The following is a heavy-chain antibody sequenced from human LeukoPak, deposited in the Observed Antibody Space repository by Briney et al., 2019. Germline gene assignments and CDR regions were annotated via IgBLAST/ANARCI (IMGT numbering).Heavy chain of an antibody. D-gene: IGHD2-2*01. J-gene: IGHJ4*02. CDR1: GFTVSSNY. CDR2: IYSDGST. V-gene: IGHV3-53*01. Sequence: GGSLRLSCAVSGFTVSSNYMTWVRQAPGKGLERVSVIYSDGSTYYTDSVKGRFTISRDNSKNTLYLQMSSLRAEDSAFYYCAKDPEDCSSTSCYSGYFDYWGQGTLVTVSS. CDR3: AKDPEDCSSTSCYSGYFDY.